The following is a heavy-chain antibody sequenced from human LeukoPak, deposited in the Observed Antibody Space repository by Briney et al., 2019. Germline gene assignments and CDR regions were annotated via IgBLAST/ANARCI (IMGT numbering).Heavy chain of an antibody. J-gene: IGHJ4*02. V-gene: IGHV3-48*03. D-gene: IGHD6-13*01. CDR1: GFTFSSYE. Sequence: PGGSLRLSCAASGFTFSSYEMTWVRQAPGKGLEWVSYISGSSSTIYYADSVKGRFTISRDNAKNSLYLQMNSLRAEDTAVYYCARELVSGYWGQGTLVTVSS. CDR3: ARELVSGY. CDR2: ISGSSSTI.